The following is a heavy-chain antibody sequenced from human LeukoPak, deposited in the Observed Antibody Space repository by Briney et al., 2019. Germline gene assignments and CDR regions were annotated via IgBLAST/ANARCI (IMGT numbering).Heavy chain of an antibody. J-gene: IGHJ6*03. V-gene: IGHV1-8*03. CDR3: ARGYGDVYYYYYYMDV. CDR1: GYTFTSYD. Sequence: APVKVSCKASGYTFTSYDINWVRRATVQGLEWMGWMNPNSGNTGYAQKFQGRVTITRNTSISTAYMELSSLRSEDTAVYYCARGYGDVYYYYYYMDVWGKGTTVTVSS. D-gene: IGHD4-17*01. CDR2: MNPNSGNT.